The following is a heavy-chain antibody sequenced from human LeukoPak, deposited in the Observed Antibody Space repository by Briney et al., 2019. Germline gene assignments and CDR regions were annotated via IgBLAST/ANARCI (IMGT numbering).Heavy chain of an antibody. Sequence: SETLSLTCAVYGGSFSGYYWSWIRQPPGKGLEWIGEINHSGSTNYNPSLKSRVTISVDTSKNQFSLKLSSVTAADTAVYYCARASVVPAAPDAFDIWGQGTMVTVSS. D-gene: IGHD2-2*01. J-gene: IGHJ3*02. CDR2: INHSGST. CDR1: GGSFSGYY. V-gene: IGHV4-34*01. CDR3: ARASVVPAAPDAFDI.